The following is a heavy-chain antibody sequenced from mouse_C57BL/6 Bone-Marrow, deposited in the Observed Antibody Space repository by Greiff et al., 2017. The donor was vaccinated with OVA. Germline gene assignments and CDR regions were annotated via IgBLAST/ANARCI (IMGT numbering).Heavy chain of an antibody. CDR2: ISSGSSTI. V-gene: IGHV5-17*01. D-gene: IGHD1-1*02. CDR1: GFTFSDYG. J-gene: IGHJ3*01. Sequence: EVKLMESGGGLVKPGGSLKLSCAASGFTFSDYGMHWVRQAPEKGLEWVAYISSGSSTIYYADTVKGRFTISRDNAKNTLFLQMTSLRSEDTAMYYCASDLWGFAYWGQGTLVTVSA. CDR3: ASDLWGFAY.